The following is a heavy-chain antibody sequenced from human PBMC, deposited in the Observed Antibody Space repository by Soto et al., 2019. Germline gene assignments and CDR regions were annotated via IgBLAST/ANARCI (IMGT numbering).Heavy chain of an antibody. Sequence: VQVVESGGGLVQPGGSLRLSCAASGFTFSNYDMHWVRQPAGKGLEWVSAFGATGYTYYPGSVRGRFTVSRESAKNSFYLQMNSLRAEDTAVYFCARGGYGGENWYFDLWGRGTLVTVSS. CDR2: FGATGYT. CDR3: ARGGYGGENWYFDL. J-gene: IGHJ2*01. CDR1: GFTFSNYD. D-gene: IGHD2-21*01. V-gene: IGHV3-13*01.